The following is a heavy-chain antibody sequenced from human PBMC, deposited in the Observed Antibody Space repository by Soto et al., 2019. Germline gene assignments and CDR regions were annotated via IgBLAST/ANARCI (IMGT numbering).Heavy chain of an antibody. V-gene: IGHV4-39*01. J-gene: IGHJ5*02. D-gene: IGHD3-9*01. CDR1: GGSISSSSYY. CDR3: ARADYFEPFDP. CDR2: IYYSGST. Sequence: PSETLSLTCTVSGGSISSSSYYWGWIRQPPGKGLEWIGSIYYSGSTYYNPSLKSRVTISVDTSKNQFSLKLSSVTAADTAVYYCARADYFEPFDPWGQGTLVTVSS.